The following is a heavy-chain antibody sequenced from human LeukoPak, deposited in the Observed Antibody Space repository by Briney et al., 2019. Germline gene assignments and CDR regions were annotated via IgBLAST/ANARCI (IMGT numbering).Heavy chain of an antibody. CDR2: IAYDGSRA. V-gene: IGHV3-33*01. D-gene: IGHD1-14*01. CDR3: TRYNNDHFDY. J-gene: IGHJ4*02. Sequence: GGSLRLSCAGSGFTFGGYGMHWFRQTPGKGLEWVAVIAYDGSRAFYADSVKGRFTISRDNSKNTMSVQMDDLRAEDTAVYYCTRYNNDHFDYWGQGTLVIVSS. CDR1: GFTFGGYG.